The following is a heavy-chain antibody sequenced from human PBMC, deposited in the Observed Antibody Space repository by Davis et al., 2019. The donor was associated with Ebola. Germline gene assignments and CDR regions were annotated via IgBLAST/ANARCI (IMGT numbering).Heavy chain of an antibody. V-gene: IGHV3-23*01. CDR3: AKGLVGFDS. CDR1: GFTFPTFV. J-gene: IGHJ4*02. CDR2: INDNGANT. D-gene: IGHD1-26*01. Sequence: GESLKISCAASGFTFPTFVMNWVRQAPGKVPEWVSTINDNGANTHYADSVQGRFTISRDNSKNTVYLQMNSLRAEDTAIYYCAKGLVGFDSWGQGTLVTVSS.